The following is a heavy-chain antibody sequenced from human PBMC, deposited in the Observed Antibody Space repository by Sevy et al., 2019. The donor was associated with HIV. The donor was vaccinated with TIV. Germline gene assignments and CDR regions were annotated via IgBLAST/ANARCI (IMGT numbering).Heavy chain of an antibody. CDR1: GFSYSSYG. CDR3: VKDGGGEGGDH. D-gene: IGHD2-21*01. J-gene: IGHJ4*02. Sequence: GGSLRLSCAASGFSYSSYGMHWVRQAPGKGLEGVAYIQYDGSNKDYADSVKGRFTISRDNSKNTLDLPMNGLRVEDTAVYYCVKDGGGEGGDHWGQGTLVTVSS. CDR2: IQYDGSNK. V-gene: IGHV3-30*02.